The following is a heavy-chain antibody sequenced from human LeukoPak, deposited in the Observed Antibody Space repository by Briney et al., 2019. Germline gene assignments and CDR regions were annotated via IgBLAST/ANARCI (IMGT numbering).Heavy chain of an antibody. D-gene: IGHD3-22*01. CDR2: INPSGGST. Sequence: ASVKVSCKASGYTFTSYDINWVRQAPGQGLEWMGIINPSGGSTSYAQKFRGRVTMTRDTSTSTVYMELSSLRSEDTAVYYCARGGPTYYYDSSGYYLDYWGQGTLVTVSS. CDR1: GYTFTSYD. J-gene: IGHJ4*02. CDR3: ARGGPTYYYDSSGYYLDY. V-gene: IGHV1-46*01.